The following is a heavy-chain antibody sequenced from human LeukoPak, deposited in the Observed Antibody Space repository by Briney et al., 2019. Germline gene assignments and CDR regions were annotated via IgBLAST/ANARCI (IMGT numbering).Heavy chain of an antibody. D-gene: IGHD5-18*01. CDR1: GYSISSGYY. V-gene: IGHV4-38-2*02. Sequence: NPSETLSLTCAVSGYSISSGYYWGWIRQPPGKGLEWIGSIYHSGSTYYNPSLKSRVTISVDTSKNQFSLKLSSVTAADTAVYYCARDGYSYGPAFDYWGQGTLVTVSS. CDR3: ARDGYSYGPAFDY. J-gene: IGHJ4*02. CDR2: IYHSGST.